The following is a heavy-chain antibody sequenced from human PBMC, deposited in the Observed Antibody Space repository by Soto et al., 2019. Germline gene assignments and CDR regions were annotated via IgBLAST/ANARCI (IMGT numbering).Heavy chain of an antibody. CDR2: INAGNGNT. J-gene: IGHJ4*02. CDR1: GYSFTSYA. Sequence: SVKVSYEASGYSFTSYAMHWVRQAPGQRLEWMGWINAGNGNTKYSQKFQGRVTITRDPSASTAYRELSSLRSEDTAVYYYATSIAARPGYRGQGNLVTVSS. CDR3: ATSIAARPGY. D-gene: IGHD6-6*01. V-gene: IGHV1-3*01.